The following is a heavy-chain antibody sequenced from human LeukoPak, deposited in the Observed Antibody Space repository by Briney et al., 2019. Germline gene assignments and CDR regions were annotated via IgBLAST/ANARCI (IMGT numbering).Heavy chain of an antibody. D-gene: IGHD6-19*01. CDR2: ISASDGST. J-gene: IGHJ4*02. V-gene: IGHV3-23*01. CDR1: GFTFSGHW. Sequence: PGGSLRLSCAASGFTFSGHWMSWVRQAPGKGLEWVSAISASDGSTYYVDSVKGRFTISRDFSKNTLYLQMDSLRAEDTAVYYCAKLTSGWFEDFWGQGTLVTVSS. CDR3: AKLTSGWFEDF.